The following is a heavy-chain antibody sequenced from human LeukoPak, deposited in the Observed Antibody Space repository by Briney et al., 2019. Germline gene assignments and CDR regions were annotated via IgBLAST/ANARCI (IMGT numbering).Heavy chain of an antibody. Sequence: ASVKVSCKASGYTFTGYYMHWVQQAPGQGLERMGWINPNSGGTNYAQKFQGRVTMTRDTSISTAYMELSRLRSDDTAVYYCAREHAITGTTSWGQGTLVTVSS. CDR1: GYTFTGYY. CDR2: INPNSGGT. V-gene: IGHV1-2*02. J-gene: IGHJ4*02. CDR3: AREHAITGTTS. D-gene: IGHD1-7*01.